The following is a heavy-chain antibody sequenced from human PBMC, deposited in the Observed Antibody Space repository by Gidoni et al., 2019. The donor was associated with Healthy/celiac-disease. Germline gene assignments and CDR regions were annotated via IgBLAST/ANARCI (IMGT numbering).Heavy chain of an antibody. CDR2: IYYSGST. J-gene: IGHJ3*02. V-gene: IGHV4-39*01. D-gene: IGHD4-17*01. Sequence: QLQLQESGPGLVKPSETLSLTCTVPGGSISSSSYYWGWIRQPPGKGLEWIGSIYYSGSTYYNPSLKRRVTISVDTSKNQFSLKLSSVTAADTAVYYCARHPYGDYAAYIWGQGTMVTVSS. CDR1: GGSISSSSYY. CDR3: ARHPYGDYAAYI.